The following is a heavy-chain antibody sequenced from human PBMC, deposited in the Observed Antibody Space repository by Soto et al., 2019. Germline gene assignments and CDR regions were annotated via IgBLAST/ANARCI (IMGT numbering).Heavy chain of an antibody. CDR2: IYYSGST. Sequence: SETLSLTGTVSGGSISSGYYYWSWIRQPPGKGLEWIGYIYYSGSTYYNPSLKSRVTISVDTSKNQFSLKLSSVTAADTAVYYCARVAPSFSYGPWGQGTLVTFSS. CDR3: ARVAPSFSYGP. CDR1: GGSISSGYYY. V-gene: IGHV4-30-4*01. J-gene: IGHJ5*02. D-gene: IGHD1-26*01.